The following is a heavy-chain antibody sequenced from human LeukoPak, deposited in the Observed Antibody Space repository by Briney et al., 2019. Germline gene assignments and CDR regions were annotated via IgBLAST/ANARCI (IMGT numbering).Heavy chain of an antibody. CDR1: GFTFSSYA. Sequence: TGGSLRLSCAASGFTFSSYAMSWVRQAPGKGLEWVSAISGSGGSTYYADSVKGRFTISRDNSKNTLYLQMNSLRAEDTAVYYCARVGAGSSYGYADYWGQGTLVTVSS. CDR3: ARVGAGSSYGYADY. V-gene: IGHV3-23*01. CDR2: ISGSGGST. D-gene: IGHD5-18*01. J-gene: IGHJ4*02.